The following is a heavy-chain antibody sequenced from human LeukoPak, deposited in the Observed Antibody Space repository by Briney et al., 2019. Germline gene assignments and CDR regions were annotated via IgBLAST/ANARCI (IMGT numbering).Heavy chain of an antibody. CDR3: ATALDYGDSRDY. Sequence: PGGSLRLSCAASRFTFTAYSMNWVRQAPGKGLEWVSYISSSNRTIYYADSVKGRFTISRDNAKNSLYLQMNSLRAEDTAVYYCATALDYGDSRDYWGQGTQVTVSS. CDR1: RFTFTAYS. D-gene: IGHD4-17*01. J-gene: IGHJ4*02. CDR2: ISSSNRTI. V-gene: IGHV3-48*04.